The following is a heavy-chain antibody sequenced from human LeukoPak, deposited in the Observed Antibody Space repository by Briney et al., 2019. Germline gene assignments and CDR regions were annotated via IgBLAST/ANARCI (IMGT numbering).Heavy chain of an antibody. CDR2: ISSSSSYI. D-gene: IGHD3-22*01. CDR3: ARGTYYYDSSGYYPDY. CDR1: GFTFSSYS. V-gene: IGHV3-21*01. Sequence: GGSLGLSCAASGFTFSSYSMNWVRQAPGKGLEWVSSISSSSSYIYYADSVRGRFTISRDNAKNSLYLQMNSLRAEDTAVYYCARGTYYYDSSGYYPDYWGQGTLVTVSS. J-gene: IGHJ4*02.